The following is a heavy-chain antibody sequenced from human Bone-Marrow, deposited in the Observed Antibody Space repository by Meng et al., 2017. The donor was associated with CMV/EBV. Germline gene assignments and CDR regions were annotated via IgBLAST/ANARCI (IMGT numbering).Heavy chain of an antibody. J-gene: IGHJ6*02. CDR2: INHSGST. Sequence: SETLSLTCAVYGGSFSGYYWSWIRQPPGKGLEWIGEINHSGSTNYNPSLKSRVTISVDTSKNQFSLKLSSVTAADTAVYYCARGLAPGDFWSGYRYYYYYGMDVWGQGTTVTVSS. CDR1: GGSFSGYY. D-gene: IGHD3-3*01. V-gene: IGHV4-34*01. CDR3: ARGLAPGDFWSGYRYYYYYGMDV.